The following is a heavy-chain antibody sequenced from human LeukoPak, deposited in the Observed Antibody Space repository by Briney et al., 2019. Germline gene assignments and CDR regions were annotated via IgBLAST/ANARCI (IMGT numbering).Heavy chain of an antibody. V-gene: IGHV3-21*01. J-gene: IGHJ5*02. D-gene: IGHD5-12*01. CDR3: ARVLVATISNWFDP. CDR1: GFTFSSYS. Sequence: GGSLRLSCAASGFTFSSYSMNWVRQAPGKGLEWVSSISSSSSYIYYADSVKGRFTISRDNAKNSLNLQMNSLRAEDTAVYYCARVLVATISNWFDPWGQGTLVTVSS. CDR2: ISSSSSYI.